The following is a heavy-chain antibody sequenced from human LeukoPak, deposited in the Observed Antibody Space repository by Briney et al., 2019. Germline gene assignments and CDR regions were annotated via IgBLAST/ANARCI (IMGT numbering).Heavy chain of an antibody. CDR3: ARQSGGPYNWFDP. V-gene: IGHV3-21*01. CDR2: ISSSSSYI. D-gene: IGHD2-15*01. Sequence: GGSLRLSCAASGFTFSSYSMNWVRQAPGKGLEWVSSISSSSSYIYYADSVKGRFTISRDKSKNTLYLQLNSLRAEDTAVYFCARQSGGPYNWFDPWGQGTLVTVSS. J-gene: IGHJ5*02. CDR1: GFTFSSYS.